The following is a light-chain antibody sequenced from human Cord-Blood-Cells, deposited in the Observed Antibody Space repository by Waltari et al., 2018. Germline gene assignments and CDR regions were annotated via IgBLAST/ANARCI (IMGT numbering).Light chain of an antibody. J-gene: IGLJ2*01. CDR2: EVS. V-gene: IGLV2-14*01. CDR1: SSDVGGYNY. Sequence: QSALTQPASVSGSPGQSITISCTGTSSDVGGYNYVSWYQQHPGKAPKLMIYEVSNRPSGVVNRFAGSKSGTTASLTISGLQAEDEADYCCSSYTSISTVVFGGGTKLTVL. CDR3: SSYTSISTVV.